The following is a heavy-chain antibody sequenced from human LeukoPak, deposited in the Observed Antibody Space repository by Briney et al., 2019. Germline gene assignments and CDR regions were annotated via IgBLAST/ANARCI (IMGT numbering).Heavy chain of an antibody. V-gene: IGHV2-70*04. D-gene: IGHD1-26*01. Sequence: SGPALVKPTRTLTLTCTSSGLSLSTSGMRVSWIRQPPGKALEWLARIDWDDDKFYSTSLRTRLTISKDTSKNQVVLTMTNMDPVDTATYYCARTTLYSGAFDIWGQGTMVTVSS. J-gene: IGHJ3*02. CDR1: GLSLSTSGMR. CDR2: IDWDDDK. CDR3: ARTTLYSGAFDI.